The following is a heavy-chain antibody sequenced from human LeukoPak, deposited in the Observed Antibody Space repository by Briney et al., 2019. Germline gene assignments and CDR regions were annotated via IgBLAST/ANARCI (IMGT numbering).Heavy chain of an antibody. CDR3: AKDPRLWFGEFYFDY. D-gene: IGHD3-10*01. V-gene: IGHV3-23*01. J-gene: IGHJ4*02. CDR1: GGSISSYY. CDR2: ISGSGGST. Sequence: PSETLSLTCTVSGGSISSYYWSWIRQPPGKGLEWVSAISGSGGSTYYADSVKGRFTISRDNSKNTLYLQMNSLRAEDTAVYYCAKDPRLWFGEFYFDYWGQGTLVTVSS.